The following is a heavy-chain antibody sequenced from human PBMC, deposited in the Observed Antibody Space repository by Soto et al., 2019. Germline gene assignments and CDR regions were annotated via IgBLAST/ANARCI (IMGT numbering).Heavy chain of an antibody. CDR1: GGSISSYY. J-gene: IGHJ6*02. CDR2: IYYSGST. V-gene: IGHV4-59*01. D-gene: IGHD3-10*01. Sequence: SETLSLTCTVSGGSISSYYWSWIRQPPGKGLEWIGYIYYSGSTNYNPSLKSRVTISVDTSKNQFSLKLSSVTAADTAVYYCARNREIVLLWFGESDYGMDVWGQGTTVTVS. CDR3: ARNREIVLLWFGESDYGMDV.